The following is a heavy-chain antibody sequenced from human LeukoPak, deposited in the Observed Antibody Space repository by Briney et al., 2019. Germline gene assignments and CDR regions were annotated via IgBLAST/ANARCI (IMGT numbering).Heavy chain of an antibody. CDR2: IYSGGST. D-gene: IGHD6-19*01. CDR1: GFSVSSNY. J-gene: IGHJ6*02. V-gene: IGHV3-53*01. Sequence: GGSLRLSCAASGFSVSSNYMSWVRQAPGKGLEWVSVIYSGGSTYHADSVKGRFTISRDNSKNTLYLQMNSLRAEDTAVYYCAADSSGWSSYYYNGMDVWGQGTTVTVSS. CDR3: AADSSGWSSYYYNGMDV.